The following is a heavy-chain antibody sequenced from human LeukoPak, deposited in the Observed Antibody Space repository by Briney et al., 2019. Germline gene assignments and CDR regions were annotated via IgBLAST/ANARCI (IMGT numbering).Heavy chain of an antibody. CDR2: ISSSNNTI. D-gene: IGHD2-21*02. V-gene: IGHV3-48*02. J-gene: IGHJ4*02. CDR1: GFTFSSYS. CDR3: ARSTYCGGDCYPALGY. Sequence: PGGSLRLSCAASGFTFSSYSMNWVRQAPGKGLEWVSYISSSNNTIYYADSVKGRFTISRDNAKNSLYLQMNSLRDEDKAVYYCARSTYCGGDCYPALGYWGQGTPVTVSS.